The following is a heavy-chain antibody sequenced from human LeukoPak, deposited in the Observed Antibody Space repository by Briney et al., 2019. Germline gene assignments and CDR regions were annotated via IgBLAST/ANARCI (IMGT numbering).Heavy chain of an antibody. CDR3: ANAGFCSSTTCYNPFDH. J-gene: IGHJ4*02. D-gene: IGHD2-2*02. V-gene: IGHV3-23*01. Sequence: GGSLRLSCAASGFTFSSYAMSWVRQAPGKGLEWVSGITDSSFTTFYANSVKGRFTISRDNSKNTLYLQMNSLRAEDTAVYYCANAGFCSSTTCYNPFDHWGQGTLVTVSS. CDR2: ITDSSFTT. CDR1: GFTFSSYA.